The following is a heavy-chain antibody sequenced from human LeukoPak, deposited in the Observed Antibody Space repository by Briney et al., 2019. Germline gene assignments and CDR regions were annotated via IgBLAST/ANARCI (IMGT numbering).Heavy chain of an antibody. J-gene: IGHJ4*02. CDR2: ISYDGSNK. D-gene: IGHD1-26*01. Sequence: PGGSLRLSCAASGFTFSSYAMHWVRQAPGKGLEWVAVISYDGSNKYYADSVKGRFTIPRDNFKNTLYLQMNSLRAEDTAVYYCARDPSVGATGRGDYWGQGTLVTVSS. CDR3: ARDPSVGATGRGDY. V-gene: IGHV3-30-3*01. CDR1: GFTFSSYA.